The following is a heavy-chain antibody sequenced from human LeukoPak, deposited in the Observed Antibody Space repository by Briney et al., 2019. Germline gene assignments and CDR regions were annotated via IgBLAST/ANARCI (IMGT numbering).Heavy chain of an antibody. J-gene: IGHJ4*02. V-gene: IGHV3-21*01. D-gene: IGHD3-22*01. Sequence: GGSLRLSCAASGFTFCSYSMNWVRQAPGKGLEWVSSISSSSSYIYYADSVKGRFTISRDNAKNSLYLQMNSLRAEDTAVYYCARDSGYYDSSGYYYDPPHGSDYWGQGTLVTVSS. CDR1: GFTFCSYS. CDR3: ARDSGYYDSSGYYYDPPHGSDY. CDR2: ISSSSSYI.